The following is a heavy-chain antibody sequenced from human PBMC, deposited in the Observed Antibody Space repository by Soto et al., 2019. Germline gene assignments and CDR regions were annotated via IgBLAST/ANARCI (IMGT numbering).Heavy chain of an antibody. Sequence: SETLSLTCTVSGGSISSSSYYWGWIRQPPGKGLEWIGSIYYSGSTYYNPSLKSRVTISVDTSKNQFSLKLSSVTAADTAVYYCARRYCSSTSCYRGAFDIWGQGTMVTVSS. CDR3: ARRYCSSTSCYRGAFDI. V-gene: IGHV4-39*01. J-gene: IGHJ3*02. CDR1: GGSISSSSYY. D-gene: IGHD2-2*02. CDR2: IYYSGST.